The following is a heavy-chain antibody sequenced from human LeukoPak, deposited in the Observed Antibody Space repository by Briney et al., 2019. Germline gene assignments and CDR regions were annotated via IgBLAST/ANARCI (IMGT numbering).Heavy chain of an antibody. J-gene: IGHJ6*03. D-gene: IGHD6-13*01. CDR1: GFTFSSNW. Sequence: GGSLRLSCAASGFTFSSNWMSWVRQAPGKGLEWVANIKQDRSEKYYVDSVKGRFTISRDNAKNSLYLQMNSLRAEDTAVYYCAKDPAAAGYYYYMDVWGKGTTVTVSS. CDR2: IKQDRSEK. CDR3: AKDPAAAGYYYYMDV. V-gene: IGHV3-7*01.